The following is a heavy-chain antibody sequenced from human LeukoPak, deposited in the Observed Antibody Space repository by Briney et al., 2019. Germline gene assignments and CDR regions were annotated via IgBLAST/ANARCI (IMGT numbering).Heavy chain of an antibody. CDR3: ARPNRSAWSPPLDY. V-gene: IGHV3-30-3*01. Sequence: GGSLRLSCAASEFTFSSYTMHWVRQAPGKGLEWVAVISYDGSNKYYADSVKGRFTISRDNSKNTLYLQMNSLRAEDTAVYYCARPNRSAWSPPLDYWGQGTLVTVSS. CDR1: EFTFSSYT. D-gene: IGHD6-13*01. J-gene: IGHJ4*02. CDR2: ISYDGSNK.